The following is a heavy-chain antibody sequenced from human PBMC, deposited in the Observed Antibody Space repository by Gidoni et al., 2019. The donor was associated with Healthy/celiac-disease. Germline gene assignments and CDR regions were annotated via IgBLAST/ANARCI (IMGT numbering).Heavy chain of an antibody. Sequence: EVQLLASGGGSVQPGGSLRLSRAASGFIFCSYAMSWVRQAPGKGLEWVSAMIGSGSSTYYADSVEGRFTIYRDNSKNTVYLQMNSLRAEDTAVYYCAKERGGKIVVVTAIAYYWGQGTLVTVSS. J-gene: IGHJ4*02. CDR2: MIGSGSST. V-gene: IGHV3-23*01. D-gene: IGHD2-21*02. CDR1: GFIFCSYA. CDR3: AKERGGKIVVVTAIAYY.